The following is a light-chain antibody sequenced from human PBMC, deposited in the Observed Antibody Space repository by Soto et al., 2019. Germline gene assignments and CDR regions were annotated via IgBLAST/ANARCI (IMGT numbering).Light chain of an antibody. CDR3: MRGTHWPRS. Sequence: DVVMTQSPLSLPVTLGQPASISCRSSQSLVYSDGNTYLNWLQQRPGQSPRRLIYKVSNRDSGVPERFSGSGSGTDFTLKISRVEAEDVGVYYCMRGTHWPRSFGQGTKVEIK. CDR1: QSLVYSDGNTY. CDR2: KVS. V-gene: IGKV2-30*01. J-gene: IGKJ1*01.